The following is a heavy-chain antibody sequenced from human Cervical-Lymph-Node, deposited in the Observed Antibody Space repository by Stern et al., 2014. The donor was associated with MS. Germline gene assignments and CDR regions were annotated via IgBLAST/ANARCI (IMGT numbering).Heavy chain of an antibody. D-gene: IGHD2-15*01. CDR1: GYTFTGFF. Sequence: QVQLVQSGAEVKKPGASVKVSCTASGYTFTGFFLHWVRQDPGQGLEWVGWINPNTGVTKSAQKFQGWVTLTRDTSINTVYMELNRLKSDDTAVFYCARGYPFFDNWGQGTLVTVSS. J-gene: IGHJ4*02. CDR3: ARGYPFFDN. CDR2: INPNTGVT. V-gene: IGHV1-2*04.